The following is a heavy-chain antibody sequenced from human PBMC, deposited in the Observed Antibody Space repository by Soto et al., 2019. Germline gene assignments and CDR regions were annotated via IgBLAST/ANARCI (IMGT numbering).Heavy chain of an antibody. V-gene: IGHV1-69*12. D-gene: IGHD5-18*01. CDR3: ATQRLPNYHYYRIDV. CDR1: GGTFSSYA. CDR2: IIPIFGTA. J-gene: IGHJ6*02. Sequence: QVQLVQSGAEVKKPGSSVKVSCKASGGTFSSYAISWVRQAPGQGLEWMGGIIPIFGTANYAQKFQGRVTIHADETRSTAYMEQSSLRSEDTAVYYCATQRLPNYHYYRIDVWAKGPRSPSP.